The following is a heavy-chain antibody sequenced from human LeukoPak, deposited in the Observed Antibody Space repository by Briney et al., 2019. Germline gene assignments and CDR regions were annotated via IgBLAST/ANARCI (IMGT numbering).Heavy chain of an antibody. CDR1: GCSSNY. V-gene: IGHV3-66*02. J-gene: IGHJ4*02. CDR3: ARDLWDATGY. D-gene: IGHD3-3*01. Sequence: GGSLRLSCAASGCSSNYMSWVRQAPGKGLEWVSVIYSGDSTYYADSVKGRFTISRDISKNTLYLQMNSLRPEDTAVYHCARDLWDATGYWGQGTLVTVSS. CDR2: IYSGDST.